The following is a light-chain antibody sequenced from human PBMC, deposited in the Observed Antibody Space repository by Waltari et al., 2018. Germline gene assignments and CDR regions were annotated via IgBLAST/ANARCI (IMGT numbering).Light chain of an antibody. V-gene: IGKV3-15*01. CDR2: GAS. CDR3: QQYNNWPPRAT. J-gene: IGKJ4*01. Sequence: EIVMTQSPATLSVSPGERATLSCRASQSVSSNLAWYQQKPGQAPRLLIYGASTRATGIPARVSGSGSGTEFTLTISSLQSEDFAVYYCQQYNNWPPRATFGGGTKVEIE. CDR1: QSVSSN.